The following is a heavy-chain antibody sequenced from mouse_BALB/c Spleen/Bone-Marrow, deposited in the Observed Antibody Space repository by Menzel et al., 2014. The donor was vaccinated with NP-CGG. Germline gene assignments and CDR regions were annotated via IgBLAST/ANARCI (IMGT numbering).Heavy chain of an antibody. V-gene: IGHV1-69*01. Sequence: QVQLQQSGAELGMPGASVKMSCKASGYTFTDKWMYWVKQRPGQGLEWIGAIDTSDSYTNYNQKFMGKASLTVDASSSTAYMQVSSLTSDDSAVYYCARGGHDFSLDYWGQGTSVTVS. CDR1: GYTFTDKW. D-gene: IGHD2-4*01. CDR2: IDTSDSYT. CDR3: ARGGHDFSLDY. J-gene: IGHJ4*01.